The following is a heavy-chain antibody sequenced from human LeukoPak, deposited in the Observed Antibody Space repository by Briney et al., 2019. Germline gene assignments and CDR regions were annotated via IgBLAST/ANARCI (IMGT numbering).Heavy chain of an antibody. J-gene: IGHJ4*02. D-gene: IGHD3-22*01. Sequence: ASVKVSCKASGYTFTGYYMHWVRQAPGQGLEWMGWINPNSGGTNYAQKFQGRVTITRDTSISTAYMELSRLRSDDTAVYYCARRGYYDSSGYYLLDYWGQGTLVTVSS. CDR3: ARRGYYDSSGYYLLDY. CDR2: INPNSGGT. CDR1: GYTFTGYY. V-gene: IGHV1-2*02.